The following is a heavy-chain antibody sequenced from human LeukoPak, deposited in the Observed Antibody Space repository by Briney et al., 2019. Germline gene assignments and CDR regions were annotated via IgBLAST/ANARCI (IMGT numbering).Heavy chain of an antibody. J-gene: IGHJ4*02. CDR1: GFTFSSYW. CDR3: AREYCSSTSCHRLLYYFDY. V-gene: IGHV3-7*01. Sequence: PGGSLRLSCAASGFTFSSYWMSWVRQAPGKGLEWVANIKKDGSEKYYVDSVKGRFTISRDNAKNSLYPQMNSLRAEDTAVYYCAREYCSSTSCHRLLYYFDYWGQGTLVTVSS. D-gene: IGHD2-2*01. CDR2: IKKDGSEK.